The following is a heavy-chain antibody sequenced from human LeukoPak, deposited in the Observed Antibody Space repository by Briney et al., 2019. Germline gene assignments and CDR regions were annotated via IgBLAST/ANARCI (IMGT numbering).Heavy chain of an antibody. CDR3: AHLPPVAATPFSFSVRSDNWFDP. V-gene: IGHV1-69*04. Sequence: SVKVSCKASGGTFSSYAISWVRQAPGQGLEWMGRIIPILGIANYAQKFQGRVTITADKSTSTAYMGLSSLRSEDTAVYYCAHLPPVAATPFSFSVRSDNWFDPWGRGTLVTVSS. J-gene: IGHJ5*02. CDR1: GGTFSSYA. D-gene: IGHD2-15*01. CDR2: IIPILGIA.